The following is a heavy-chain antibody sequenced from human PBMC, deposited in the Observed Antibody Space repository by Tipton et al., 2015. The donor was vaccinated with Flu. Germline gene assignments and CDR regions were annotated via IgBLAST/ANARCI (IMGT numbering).Heavy chain of an antibody. V-gene: IGHV4-61*05. CDR1: GDSIRSSNYY. J-gene: IGHJ4*02. Sequence: TLSLTCGVSGDSIRSSNYYWGWIRQPPGKGLEWIGYIYNSKYTKYNPSLESRVTISADTSKKQFSLRLRSVTAADTAVYYCARDPSLGMPDYFDYWGQGTLVTASS. CDR3: ARDPSLGMPDYFDY. D-gene: IGHD2-2*01. CDR2: IYNSKYT.